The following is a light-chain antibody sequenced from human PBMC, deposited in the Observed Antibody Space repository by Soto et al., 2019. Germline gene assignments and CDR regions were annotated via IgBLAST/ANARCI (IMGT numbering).Light chain of an antibody. J-gene: IGKJ1*01. V-gene: IGKV3-11*01. CDR1: QSLSDY. CDR2: DAS. CDR3: QQRSDWPWT. Sequence: EIALTQSPATLSLSPGERAALSCRASQSLSDYFAWYQQTPGQAPRLLIFDASRRATGTPARFSGSGSGSNFTLTISSLEPEDSAIYYCQQRSDWPWTFGQGTKVEI.